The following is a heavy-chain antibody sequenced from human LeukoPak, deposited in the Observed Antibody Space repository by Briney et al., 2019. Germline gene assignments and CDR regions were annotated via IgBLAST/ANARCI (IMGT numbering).Heavy chain of an antibody. Sequence: GASVKVSCKASGYTFTSYDINWVRQATGQGLEWMGWMNPNSGNTGYAQKFQGRVTITRNTSISTAYMELSSLRSEDTAVYYCARGAEFGDYNQIDYWGQGTLVTVSS. J-gene: IGHJ4*02. CDR2: MNPNSGNT. CDR1: GYTFTSYD. CDR3: ARGAEFGDYNQIDY. D-gene: IGHD3-10*01. V-gene: IGHV1-8*03.